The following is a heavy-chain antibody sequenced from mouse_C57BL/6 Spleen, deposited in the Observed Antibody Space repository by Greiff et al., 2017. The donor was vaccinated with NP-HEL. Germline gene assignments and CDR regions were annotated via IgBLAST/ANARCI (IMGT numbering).Heavy chain of an antibody. CDR3: VRGDNWFAY. J-gene: IGHJ3*01. CDR2: IRRKSSNYAT. V-gene: IGHV10-3*01. Sequence: EVKLVESGGGLVQPKGSLKLSCAASGFTFNTYAMHWVRQAPGKGLEWVARIRRKSSNYATYYADSVKDRFTISRDDSQSMLYLQMNNLKTEDTAMYYCVRGDNWFAYWGQGTLVTVSA. CDR1: GFTFNTYA.